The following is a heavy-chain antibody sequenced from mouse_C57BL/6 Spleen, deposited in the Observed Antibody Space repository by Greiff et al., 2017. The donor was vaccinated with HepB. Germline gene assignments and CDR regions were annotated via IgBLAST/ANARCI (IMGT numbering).Heavy chain of an antibody. V-gene: IGHV5-17*01. J-gene: IGHJ3*01. Sequence: DVHLVDSGGGLVKPGGSLKLSCAASGFTFSDYGMHWVRQAPEKGLEWVAYISSGSSTIYYADTVKGRFTISRDNAKNTLFLQMTSLRSEDTAMYYCARDLFAYWGQGTLVTVSA. CDR3: ARDLFAY. CDR2: ISSGSSTI. CDR1: GFTFSDYG.